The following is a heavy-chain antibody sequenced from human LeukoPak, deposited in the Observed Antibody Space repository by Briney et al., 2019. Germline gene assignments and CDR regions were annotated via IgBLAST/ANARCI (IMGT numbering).Heavy chain of an antibody. CDR1: GGSFSXYY. CDR3: ASLAAAELGY. V-gene: IGHV4-34*01. J-gene: IGHJ4*02. Sequence: TLSLTCAVXGGSFSXYYWSWIRQPPGKGVEGMGEINHSPTPNYNPSLNTRVTTSVATSKNQFSLKLSSVTAADTAVYYCASLAAAELGYWGQGTLVTVSS. D-gene: IGHD6-13*01. CDR2: INHSPTP.